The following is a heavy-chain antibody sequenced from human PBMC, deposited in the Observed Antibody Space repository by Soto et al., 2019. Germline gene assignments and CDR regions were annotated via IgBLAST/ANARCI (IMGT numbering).Heavy chain of an antibody. V-gene: IGHV5-51*01. J-gene: IGHJ5*02. CDR2: IYPGDSDT. Sequence: ESLKISCNLSGYSFTSYWIRRVRHMPGKGLEWMGIIYPGDSDTRYSPSFQGQVTISADKSISTAYLQWSSLKASDTAMYYCARGLSGTSPYNWFDPWGQGTLVTVSS. D-gene: IGHD1-1*01. CDR3: ARGLSGTSPYNWFDP. CDR1: GYSFTSYW.